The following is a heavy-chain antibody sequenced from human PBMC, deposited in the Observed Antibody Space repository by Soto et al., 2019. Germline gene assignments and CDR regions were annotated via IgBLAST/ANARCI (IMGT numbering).Heavy chain of an antibody. Sequence: EVQLVESGGGLVQPGGSLRLSCAASGFTLSSYEMNWVRQAPGKGLEWVSYISSSGNTIQYADSVKGRFTISRDNAKNSLYLKMNSLRAEDTADYYCAKAYSPEAVAGDFDYWGQGTLVTVSS. D-gene: IGHD6-19*01. V-gene: IGHV3-48*03. CDR2: ISSSGNTI. CDR1: GFTLSSYE. J-gene: IGHJ4*02. CDR3: AKAYSPEAVAGDFDY.